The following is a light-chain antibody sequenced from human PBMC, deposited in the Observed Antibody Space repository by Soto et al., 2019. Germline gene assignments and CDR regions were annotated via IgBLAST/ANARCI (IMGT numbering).Light chain of an antibody. J-gene: IGKJ1*01. CDR2: GAS. CDR3: QQYVGSTWT. CDR1: QSVTSSY. V-gene: IGKV3-20*01. Sequence: EIVLTQSPGTLSLSPGERVTLSCRTSQSVTSSYLAWYQQKPGQAPRLLIYGASSRSTGIPDRFSGSGSGTDFPLTISGLEPEDFAVYYCQQYVGSTWTFGQGTTVEIK.